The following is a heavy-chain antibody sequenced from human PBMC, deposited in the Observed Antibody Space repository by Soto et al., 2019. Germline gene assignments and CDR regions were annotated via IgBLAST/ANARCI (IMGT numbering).Heavy chain of an antibody. CDR1: GVTFSSYA. J-gene: IGHJ6*02. CDR3: ARKYDILTGSSRALARDRYYGMDV. D-gene: IGHD3-9*01. Sequence: GASVKVSCKASGVTFSSYAISWVRPAPVQGLEWMVGIIPIFGTANYAQKFQGRVTITADESTSTAYMELSSLRSEDTAVYYCARKYDILTGSSRALARDRYYGMDVWGQGPTVTVSS. CDR2: IIPIFGTA. V-gene: IGHV1-69*13.